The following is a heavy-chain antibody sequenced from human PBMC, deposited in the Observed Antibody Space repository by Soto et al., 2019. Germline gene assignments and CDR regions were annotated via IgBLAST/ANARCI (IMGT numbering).Heavy chain of an antibody. Sequence: QVQLVQSGAEVKKPGSSVKVSCKASGGTFSSYAISWVRQAPGQGLEWMGGIIPIFGTANYAQKFQGRVTSTADEPTSTAYMELSSLRSQDTAVHYCASENAPSITLYYWGQGTLVTVSS. J-gene: IGHJ4*02. CDR3: ASENAPSITLYY. CDR1: GGTFSSYA. CDR2: IIPIFGTA. V-gene: IGHV1-69*01. D-gene: IGHD3-10*01.